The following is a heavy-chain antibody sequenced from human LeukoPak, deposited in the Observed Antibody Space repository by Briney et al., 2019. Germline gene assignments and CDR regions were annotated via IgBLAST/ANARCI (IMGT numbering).Heavy chain of an antibody. CDR1: GGSISSYY. V-gene: IGHV4-4*09. Sequence: SETLSLTCTVSGGSISSYYWSWIRQPPGKGLEWSGYIYTSGSTNYNPSLKSRVTISVDTSKNQFSLKLSSVTAADTAVYYCATRKKRWLQFVDYYYYYMDVWGKGTTVTVSS. D-gene: IGHD5-24*01. CDR3: ATRKKRWLQFVDYYYYYMDV. CDR2: IYTSGST. J-gene: IGHJ6*03.